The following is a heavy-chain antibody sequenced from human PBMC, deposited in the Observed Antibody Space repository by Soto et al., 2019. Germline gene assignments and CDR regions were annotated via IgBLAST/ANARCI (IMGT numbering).Heavy chain of an antibody. Sequence: SETLSLTCTVSGGSISSYYWSWIRQPPGKGLKWVGYIYYSGSTNYNPSHKNRVTISVDTSKNQFSLKLSSVTAADTAVYYCARGGYCYGYDWFDPWGQGTLVIVSS. J-gene: IGHJ5*02. V-gene: IGHV4-59*01. CDR2: IYYSGST. D-gene: IGHD5-18*01. CDR3: ARGGYCYGYDWFDP. CDR1: GGSISSYY.